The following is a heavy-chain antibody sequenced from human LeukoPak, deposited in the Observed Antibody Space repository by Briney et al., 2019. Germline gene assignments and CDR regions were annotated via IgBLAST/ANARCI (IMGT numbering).Heavy chain of an antibody. CDR2: IWYDGTNE. J-gene: IGHJ5*02. CDR3: ASLGAFSSNHVLRWFDP. Sequence: GGSLRLSCVASGFNFNTYGMHWVRQAPGKGREWMASIWYDGTNENYADSVKGRFTISRDNSKNTLYLQMNSLRGEDTAFYYCASLGAFSSNHVLRWFDPWGQGTLVTVSS. CDR1: GFNFNTYG. V-gene: IGHV3-33*01. D-gene: IGHD2/OR15-2a*01.